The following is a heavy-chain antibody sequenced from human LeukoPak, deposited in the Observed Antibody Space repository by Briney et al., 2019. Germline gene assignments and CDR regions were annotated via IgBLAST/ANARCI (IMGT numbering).Heavy chain of an antibody. J-gene: IGHJ5*02. V-gene: IGHV3-23*01. CDR3: ARGSYYGQSLNWFDP. D-gene: IGHD1-26*01. CDR2: ISGSGGST. Sequence: GGSLRLSCAASGFTFSSYAMSWVRQAPGKGLEWVSAISGSGGSTYYADSVKGRFTISRDNAKNPLYLQMNSLRAEDTAVYYCARGSYYGQSLNWFDPWGQGTLVTVSS. CDR1: GFTFSSYA.